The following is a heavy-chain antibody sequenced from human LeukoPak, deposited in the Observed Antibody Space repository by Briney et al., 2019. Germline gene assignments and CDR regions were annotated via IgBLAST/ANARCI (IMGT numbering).Heavy chain of an antibody. D-gene: IGHD3-3*02. CDR1: GFTFYNYW. CDR2: IKPDGGEQ. Sequence: PGGSLRLSCAASGFTFYNYWMAWVRQVPGKGLEWVANIKPDGGEQYYVDSVKGRFTISRDNAKNSQYLQMNSLRAEDTAVYYCSRIAILERLYLIDHWGQRALVTVSS. CDR3: SRIAILERLYLIDH. V-gene: IGHV3-7*01. J-gene: IGHJ4*02.